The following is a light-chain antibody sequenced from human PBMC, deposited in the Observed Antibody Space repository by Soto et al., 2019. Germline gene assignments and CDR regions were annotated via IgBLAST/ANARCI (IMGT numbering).Light chain of an antibody. V-gene: IGLV2-14*01. Sequence: QSVLTQPASVTGSPGQSITISCTGTSSDVGGYNYVSWYQQHPDKAPKLMIYDVSNRPSGVSNRFSGSKSGNTASLTISGLQAEDEVDYYCSSYTSSSTLLYVFGTGTKLTVL. CDR2: DVS. CDR1: SSDVGGYNY. CDR3: SSYTSSSTLLYV. J-gene: IGLJ1*01.